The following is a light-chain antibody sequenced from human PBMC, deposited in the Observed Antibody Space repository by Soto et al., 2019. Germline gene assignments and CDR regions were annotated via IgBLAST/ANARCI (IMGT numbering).Light chain of an antibody. CDR3: CSYATPRL. CDR2: EVS. V-gene: IGLV2-23*02. J-gene: IGLJ2*01. CDR1: SSDVGSYNL. Sequence: QSAVTQPASVSGSPGQSITISCTGTSSDVGSYNLVSWYQQHPGKAPKLMIYEVSERPSGVSNRFSGSKSGNTASLTISGLQAEDEADYYCCSYATPRLFGGGTKLTVL.